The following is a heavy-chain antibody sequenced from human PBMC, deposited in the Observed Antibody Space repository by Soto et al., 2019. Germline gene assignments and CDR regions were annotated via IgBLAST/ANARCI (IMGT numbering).Heavy chain of an antibody. CDR2: ISTYSGIR. CDR1: GDTFTSNG. J-gene: IGHJ4*02. CDR3: ARDPSTSRFDY. V-gene: IGHV1-18*01. Sequence: ASVKVSCKASGDTFTSNGVSWLRQAPGQGLEWLGWISTYSGIRNYARKFQDRVTMGSDTSTSTVYMELRSLTSNDTAMYYCARDPSTSRFDYWGQGTLVTVSS. D-gene: IGHD2-2*01.